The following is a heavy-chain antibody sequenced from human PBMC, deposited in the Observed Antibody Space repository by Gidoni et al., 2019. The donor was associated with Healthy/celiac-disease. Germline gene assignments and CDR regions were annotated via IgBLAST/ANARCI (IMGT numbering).Heavy chain of an antibody. CDR3: ASNFDWLSSLDY. D-gene: IGHD3-9*01. J-gene: IGHJ4*02. CDR1: GHTFTSYY. CDR2: INPSGGST. V-gene: IGHV1-46*01. Sequence: QVQLVQSGAEVKKPGASLTVSCKASGHTFTSYYIHWVRQAPGHGLEWMGIINPSGGSTSYAQKFQGRVTMTRDTSTSTVYMELSSLRSEDTAVYYCASNFDWLSSLDYWGQGTLVTVSS.